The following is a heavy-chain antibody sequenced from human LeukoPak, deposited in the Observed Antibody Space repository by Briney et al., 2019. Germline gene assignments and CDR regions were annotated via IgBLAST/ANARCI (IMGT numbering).Heavy chain of an antibody. J-gene: IGHJ4*02. D-gene: IGHD3-10*01. CDR1: GGSISSSSYY. V-gene: IGHV4-39*01. Sequence: LETLSLTCTVSGGSISSSSYYWGWIRQPPGKGLEWIGSIYYSGSTYYNPSLKSRVTISVDTSKNQFSLKLSSVTAADTAVYYCARHGGSITMVRGPLDYWGQGTLVTVSS. CDR2: IYYSGST. CDR3: ARHGGSITMVRGPLDY.